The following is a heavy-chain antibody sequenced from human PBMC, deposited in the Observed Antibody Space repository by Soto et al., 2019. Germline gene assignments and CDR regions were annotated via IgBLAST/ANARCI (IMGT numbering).Heavy chain of an antibody. D-gene: IGHD6-19*01. CDR2: IWYDGSNK. J-gene: IGHJ6*02. Sequence: QVQLVESGGGVVQPGRSLRLSCAASGFTFSSYGMHWVRQAPGKGLEWVAVIWYDGSNKYYADSVKGRFTISRDNSKNTLYLQMNSLRPEDTAVYYCARLQLLVGGYYYGLDVWGQGTTVTVSS. CDR3: ARLQLLVGGYYYGLDV. CDR1: GFTFSSYG. V-gene: IGHV3-33*01.